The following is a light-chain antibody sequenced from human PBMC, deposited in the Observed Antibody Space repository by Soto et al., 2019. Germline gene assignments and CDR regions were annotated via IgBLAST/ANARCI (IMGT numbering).Light chain of an antibody. CDR2: ADY. CDR3: QSYDNNVSGWV. Sequence: QAVVTQPPSVSGAPGQRVTISCTGSSSNIGAGYDVHWYQQLPGTAPKLLIYADYERPSGVPDRFSGSKSGASAALVITGLRADDEADYYCQSYDNNVSGWVFGGGTKLTVL. V-gene: IGLV1-40*03. CDR1: SSNIGAGYD. J-gene: IGLJ3*02.